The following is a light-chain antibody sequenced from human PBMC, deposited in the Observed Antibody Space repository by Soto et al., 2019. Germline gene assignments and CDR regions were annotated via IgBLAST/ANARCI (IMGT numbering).Light chain of an antibody. Sequence: DIHITQSPSTLSASVGDRFTNPRRASQNIHKWLAWYQQKPGKAPQLLISDASSLESGVPSRFSGSGSGTELTLTISSLQPDDFATYYCQHYSTVWAFGQGTKVDI. CDR3: QHYSTVWA. V-gene: IGKV1-5*01. CDR2: DAS. CDR1: QNIHKW. J-gene: IGKJ1*01.